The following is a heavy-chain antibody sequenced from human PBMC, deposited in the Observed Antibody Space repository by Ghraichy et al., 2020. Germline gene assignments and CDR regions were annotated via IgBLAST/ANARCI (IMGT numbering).Heavy chain of an antibody. CDR2: INQDGSEE. CDR1: GFSFSSYW. Sequence: GGSLRLSCAASGFSFSSYWMTWVRQAPGKGLEWVANINQDGSEEYYVDSVKGRFTISRDNAKYSLYLQVNSLRAEDTAVYYCARAPVASYWGQGTLVTVPS. CDR3: ARAPVASY. V-gene: IGHV3-7*03. J-gene: IGHJ4*02.